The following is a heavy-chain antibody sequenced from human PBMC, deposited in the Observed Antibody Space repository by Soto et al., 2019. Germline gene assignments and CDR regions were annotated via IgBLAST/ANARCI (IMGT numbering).Heavy chain of an antibody. CDR2: IKSKTDGGTT. D-gene: IGHD4-17*01. V-gene: IGHV3-15*01. CDR3: TTDLTGDYYYYYYYMDV. Sequence: EVQLVESGGGLVKPGGSLRLSCAASGFTFSNAWMSWVRQAPGKGLEWVGRIKSKTDGGTTDYAAPVKGRFTISRDDSKNTLYLQMNSLKTEDTAVYYCTTDLTGDYYYYYYYMDVWGKGTTVTVSS. CDR1: GFTFSNAW. J-gene: IGHJ6*03.